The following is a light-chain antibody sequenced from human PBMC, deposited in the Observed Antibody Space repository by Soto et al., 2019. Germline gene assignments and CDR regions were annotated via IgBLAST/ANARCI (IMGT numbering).Light chain of an antibody. CDR2: GAS. CDR1: QSVSSN. Sequence: EIVMTQSPATLSVSPGERATLSCRASQSVSSNLAWYQQKPGQAPRLLISGASTRATGIPARFSGSGSGTEFTLTISSLQSEDFAVYYCHQYNNWPRTFGQGTKVEI. V-gene: IGKV3-15*01. J-gene: IGKJ1*01. CDR3: HQYNNWPRT.